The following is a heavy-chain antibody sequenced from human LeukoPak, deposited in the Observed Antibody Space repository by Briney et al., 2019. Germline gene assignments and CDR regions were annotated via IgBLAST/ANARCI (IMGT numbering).Heavy chain of an antibody. J-gene: IGHJ4*02. CDR3: ARDLSGITGYTYGRGIDY. Sequence: PGGSLRLTCAASGFTFSSYWMNWVRQAPGKGLEWVANIKQDGSEKYYVESVKGRFTISRDNAKTSLYLQMNSLRAEDTAVYYCARDLSGITGYTYGRGIDYWGQGPLVTVSS. CDR2: IKQDGSEK. CDR1: GFTFSSYW. V-gene: IGHV3-7*01. D-gene: IGHD5-18*01.